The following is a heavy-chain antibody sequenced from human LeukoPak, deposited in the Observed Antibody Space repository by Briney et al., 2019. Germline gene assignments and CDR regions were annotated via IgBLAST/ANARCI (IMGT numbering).Heavy chain of an antibody. J-gene: IGHJ4*02. Sequence: GGSLRLSCAASGFTFSNSAMYWVRQAPGKGLEFVSVISTNGDRTYYADSVKGRFTISRDNSKNTLYLQMGSLRADDMAVYYCARGVAISSSGWYDTFDYWGQGALVTNSS. CDR1: GFTFSNSA. V-gene: IGHV3-64*02. D-gene: IGHD6-19*01. CDR3: ARGVAISSSGWYDTFDY. CDR2: ISTNGDRT.